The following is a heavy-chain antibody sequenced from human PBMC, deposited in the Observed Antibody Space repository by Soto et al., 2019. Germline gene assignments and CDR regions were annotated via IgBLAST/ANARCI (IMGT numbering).Heavy chain of an antibody. D-gene: IGHD3-10*01. CDR1: GGTFSSYA. Sequence: PANVLGKASGGTFSSYAKSWVRKAPVQGLEWMGGIIPIFGTANHEQQFQGRVTITADASTSTAYMELSSLRSEDTAVYYCAREFGRLTMVRGVLDVWGQ. J-gene: IGHJ6*02. V-gene: IGHV1-69*13. CDR3: AREFGRLTMVRGVLDV. CDR2: IIPIFGTA.